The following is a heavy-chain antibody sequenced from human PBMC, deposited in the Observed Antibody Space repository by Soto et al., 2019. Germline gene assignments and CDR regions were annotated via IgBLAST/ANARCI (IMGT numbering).Heavy chain of an antibody. D-gene: IGHD3-22*01. Sequence: GASVKVSCKASGGTFSSYAISWVRQTPGQGLEWMGGIIPIFGTANYAQKFQGRVTITADESTSTAYMELSSLRSEDTAVYFCARDRNYYDSSGYSKVPFDYWGQGTLVTVSS. CDR3: ARDRNYYDSSGYSKVPFDY. CDR2: IIPIFGTA. J-gene: IGHJ4*02. CDR1: GGTFSSYA. V-gene: IGHV1-69*13.